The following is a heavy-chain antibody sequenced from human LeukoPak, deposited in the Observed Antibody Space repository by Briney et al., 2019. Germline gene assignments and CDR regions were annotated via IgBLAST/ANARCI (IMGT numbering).Heavy chain of an antibody. CDR1: GYTFSGYY. CDR3: ARGSGYWYAFDI. J-gene: IGHJ3*02. CDR2: MNPNSGNT. V-gene: IGHV1-8*03. D-gene: IGHD2-8*02. Sequence: ASVKVSCKASGYTFSGYYIHWVRQAPGQGLEWMGWMNPNSGNTGYAQKFQGRVTITRNTSISTAYMELSSLRSEDTAVYYCARGSGYWYAFDIWGQGTMVTVSS.